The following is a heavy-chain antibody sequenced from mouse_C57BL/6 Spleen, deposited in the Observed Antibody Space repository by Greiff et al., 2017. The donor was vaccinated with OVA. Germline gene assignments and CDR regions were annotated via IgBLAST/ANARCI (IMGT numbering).Heavy chain of an antibody. J-gene: IGHJ3*01. CDR1: GYTFTDYN. Sequence: VQLQQSGPELVKPGASVKIPCKASGYTFTDYNMDWVNQSHGKSLEWIGDINPNNGGTIYNQKFKGKATLTVDKSSSTAYMELRSLTSEDTAVYYCATPLWDQRGAWFAYWGQGTLVTVSA. V-gene: IGHV1-18*01. CDR2: INPNNGGT. D-gene: IGHD1-1*02. CDR3: ATPLWDQRGAWFAY.